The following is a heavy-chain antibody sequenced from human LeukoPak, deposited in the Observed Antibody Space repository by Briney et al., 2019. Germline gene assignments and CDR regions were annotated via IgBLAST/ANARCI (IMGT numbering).Heavy chain of an antibody. J-gene: IGHJ5*02. CDR2: IYYSGST. CDR1: GGSISSSSYY. V-gene: IGHV4-39*01. CDR3: ARHLWFGELSNWFDP. D-gene: IGHD3-10*01. Sequence: PSQTLSLTCTVSGGSISSSSYYWGWIRQPPGKGLEWIGSIYYSGSTYYNPSLKSRVTISVDTSKNQFSLKLSSVTAADTAVYYCARHLWFGELSNWFDPWGQGTLVTVSS.